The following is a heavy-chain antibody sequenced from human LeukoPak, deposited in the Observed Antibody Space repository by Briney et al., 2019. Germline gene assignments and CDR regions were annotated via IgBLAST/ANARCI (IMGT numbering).Heavy chain of an antibody. D-gene: IGHD5-12*01. V-gene: IGHV3-23*01. Sequence: GGSLRLSCAASGFTFSSYWMHWVRQAPGKGLEWVSAISAIGGGTYYADSVKGRSTISRDNSKNTLYLQMNSLRAEDTAVYYCAKANSGYDYDYFDYWGQGTLVTVSS. J-gene: IGHJ4*02. CDR3: AKANSGYDYDYFDY. CDR1: GFTFSSYW. CDR2: ISAIGGGT.